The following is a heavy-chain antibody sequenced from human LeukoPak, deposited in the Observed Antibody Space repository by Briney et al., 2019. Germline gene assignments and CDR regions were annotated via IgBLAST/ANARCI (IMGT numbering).Heavy chain of an antibody. CDR2: ISYDGSNK. V-gene: IGHV3-30*18. Sequence: GGSLRLSCAASGFTLSSYGMHWVRQAPGKGLEWVAVISYDGSNKYYADSVKGRFTISRDNSKNTLYLQMNSLRAEDMAVYYCAQDYDSSGLAAFDIWGQGTMVTVSS. D-gene: IGHD3-22*01. J-gene: IGHJ3*02. CDR3: AQDYDSSGLAAFDI. CDR1: GFTLSSYG.